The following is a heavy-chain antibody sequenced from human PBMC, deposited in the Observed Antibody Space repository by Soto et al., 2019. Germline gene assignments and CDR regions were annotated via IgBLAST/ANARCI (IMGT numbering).Heavy chain of an antibody. CDR1: GGTFSSYA. CDR2: IIPIFGTA. CDR3: ARSDIVVVVADYFDY. Sequence: SVKVSCKXSGGTFSSYAISWVRQAPGQGLEWMGGIIPIFGTANYAQKFQGRVTITADESTSTAYMELSSLRSEDTAVYYCARSDIVVVVADYFDYWGQGTLVTVSS. D-gene: IGHD2-15*01. V-gene: IGHV1-69*13. J-gene: IGHJ4*02.